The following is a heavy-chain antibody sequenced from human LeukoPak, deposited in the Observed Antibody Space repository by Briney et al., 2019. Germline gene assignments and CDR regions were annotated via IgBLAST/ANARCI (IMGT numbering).Heavy chain of an antibody. CDR2: IKEDGSEK. D-gene: IGHD3-16*01. CDR3: ANEGGGAFDI. Sequence: PGGSLSLSCAASGLTFRSYWMSWVRQAPGKGLEWVANIKEDGSEKYYVDSVKGRFTISRDNAKNSLYLQMNSLRAEDTAMYYCANEGGGAFDIWGQGTMVTVSS. V-gene: IGHV3-7*01. CDR1: GLTFRSYW. J-gene: IGHJ3*02.